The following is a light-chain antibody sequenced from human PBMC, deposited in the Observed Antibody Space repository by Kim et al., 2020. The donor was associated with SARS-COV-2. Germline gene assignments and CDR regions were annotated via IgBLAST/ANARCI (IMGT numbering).Light chain of an antibody. CDR2: VFI. Sequence: QSITISITGTSSDVGGYNYVSLYQQHPGKAPKLVIYVFIHRPSEVSTHCSVSKSGNTAYLSISGLQAEHEADYYCSSHTSTCTLLVFGTGTKVTVL. CDR3: SSHTSTCTLLV. CDR1: SSDVGGYNY. V-gene: IGLV2-14*03. J-gene: IGLJ1*01.